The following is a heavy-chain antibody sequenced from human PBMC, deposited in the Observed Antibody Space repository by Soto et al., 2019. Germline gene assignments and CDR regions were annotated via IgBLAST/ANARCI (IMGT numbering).Heavy chain of an antibody. Sequence: EVRLLESGGGLVQPGGSLRLSCAASGFTFSSYAMSWVRQAPGKGLEWVSTISGSGVSTHYADSVKGRFTISRDNPRNTLYLQMNSLRAEDTALYYCAKACTNGVCYIDYWGQGTLVTVSS. CDR1: GFTFSSYA. V-gene: IGHV3-23*01. CDR3: AKACTNGVCYIDY. D-gene: IGHD2-8*01. CDR2: ISGSGVST. J-gene: IGHJ4*02.